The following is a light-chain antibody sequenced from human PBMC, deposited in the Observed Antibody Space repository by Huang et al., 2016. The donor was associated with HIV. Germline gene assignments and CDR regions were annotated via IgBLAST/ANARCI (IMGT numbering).Light chain of an antibody. CDR3: QQYNNLRYT. J-gene: IGKJ2*01. V-gene: IGKV3-20*01. CDR1: QSVSSSY. CDR2: GAA. Sequence: EIVLTQSPGTLSLSPGERATLSCRAGQSVSSSYLAWYQQKPGQAPRLLIYGAASRATGIPDMFSGSGSGTDFTLTISRLEPEDFALYYCQQYNNLRYTFGQGTKLEIK.